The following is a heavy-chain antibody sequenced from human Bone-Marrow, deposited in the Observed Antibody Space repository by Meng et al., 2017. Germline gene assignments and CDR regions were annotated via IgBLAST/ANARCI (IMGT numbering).Heavy chain of an antibody. J-gene: IGHJ2*01. V-gene: IGHV3-33*01. CDR2: IWYDGSNK. CDR1: GFTFSSYG. Sequence: VQLVEAGGGVGQPGRSLRLSCAASGFTFSSYGMHWVRQAPGKGLEWVAVIWYDGSNKYYADSVKGRFTISRDNSKNTLYLQMNSLRAEDTAVYYCARTGESPNYWYFDLWGRGTLVTVSS. CDR3: ARTGESPNYWYFDL. D-gene: IGHD7-27*01.